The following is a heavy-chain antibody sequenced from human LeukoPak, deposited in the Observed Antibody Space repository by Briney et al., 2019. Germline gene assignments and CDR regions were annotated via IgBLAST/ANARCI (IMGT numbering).Heavy chain of an antibody. CDR1: GFSLRAYD. V-gene: IGHV3-23*01. D-gene: IGHD3-10*01. J-gene: IGHJ3*02. CDR3: TMRDRGYGLDI. Sequence: GGSLRLSCAASGFSLRAYDLIWVRQAPGKGLDWVSIINGGGDIMMYEDSVKGRFTISRDNSKNTFYLQMNSLRVEDTAVYYCTMRDRGYGLDIWGQGTMVTVSS. CDR2: INGGGDIM.